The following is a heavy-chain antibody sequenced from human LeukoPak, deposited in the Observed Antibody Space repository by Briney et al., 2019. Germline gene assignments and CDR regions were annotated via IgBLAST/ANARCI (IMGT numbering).Heavy chain of an antibody. CDR1: GYTFTYD. Sequence: ASVKVSCKTSGYTFTYDIYWVRQAPGQGLELMGWVNPNNGKTGYCAQKFRGRLTMTRNTSISTAYMQLSSLRSDDTAVYYCARAPIASAVIDYWGQGTLVTVSS. J-gene: IGHJ4*02. CDR3: ARAPIASAVIDY. D-gene: IGHD6-13*01. CDR2: VNPNNGKT. V-gene: IGHV1-8*01.